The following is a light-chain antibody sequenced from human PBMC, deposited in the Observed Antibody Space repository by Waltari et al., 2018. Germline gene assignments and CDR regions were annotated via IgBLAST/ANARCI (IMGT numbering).Light chain of an antibody. CDR3: QQYGSSPYT. V-gene: IGKV3-20*01. CDR2: GAS. CDR1: QSVSSSY. J-gene: IGKJ2*01. Sequence: GERATLSCRASQSVSSSYLAWYQQKPGQAPRLLIYGASSRATGIPDRFSGSGSGTDFTLTISRLEPEDFAVYYCQQYGSSPYTFGQGTKLEIK.